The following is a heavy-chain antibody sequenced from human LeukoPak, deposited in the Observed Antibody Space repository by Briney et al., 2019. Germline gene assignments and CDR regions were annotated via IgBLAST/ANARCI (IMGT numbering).Heavy chain of an antibody. J-gene: IGHJ4*02. V-gene: IGHV4-39*01. D-gene: IGHD3-22*01. Sequence: NPSETLSLTCTVSGGSISSSSYYWGWIRQPPGKGLEWIGSIYYSGSTYYNPSLRSRVTISVDTSKNQFSLKLSSVTAADTAVYYCARRFKAPHYYDSSKGYYFDYWGQGTLVTVSS. CDR3: ARRFKAPHYYDSSKGYYFDY. CDR2: IYYSGST. CDR1: GGSISSSSYY.